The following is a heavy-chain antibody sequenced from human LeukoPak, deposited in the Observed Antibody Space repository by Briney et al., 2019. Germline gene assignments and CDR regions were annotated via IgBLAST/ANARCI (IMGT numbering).Heavy chain of an antibody. CDR2: ISYTGST. CDR1: GVSVSSGNYY. CDR3: ARGPVAVAGRVFDI. D-gene: IGHD6-19*01. V-gene: IGHV4-61*01. J-gene: IGHJ3*02. Sequence: SETLSLTCTVSGVSVSSGNYYWNWIRQPPGKGLEWIGYISYTGSTNYNPSLKSRVTVSVDTSKNQFSLKLSSVTAADTAVYYCARGPVAVAGRVFDIWGQGTMVTVSS.